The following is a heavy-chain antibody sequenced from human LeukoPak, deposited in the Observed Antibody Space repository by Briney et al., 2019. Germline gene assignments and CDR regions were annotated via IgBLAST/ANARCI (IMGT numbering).Heavy chain of an antibody. J-gene: IGHJ4*02. CDR1: GFTFTRYG. CDR3: ARRERQSANYYYFDY. CDR2: ISGSTSAV. D-gene: IGHD4/OR15-4a*01. Sequence: GGSLRLSCAASGFTFTRYGMVWVRQAPGKGLEWVSYISGSTSAVYYADSVRGRFTISRDNAKNSLYLQMNSLRDDDTAVYYCARRERQSANYYYFDYWGQGTLVTVSS. V-gene: IGHV3-48*02.